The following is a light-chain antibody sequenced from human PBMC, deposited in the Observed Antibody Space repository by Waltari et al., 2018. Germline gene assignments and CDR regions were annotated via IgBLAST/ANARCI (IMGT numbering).Light chain of an antibody. CDR2: DVS. V-gene: IGLV2-23*02. CDR1: SSDVAGYTY. J-gene: IGLJ1*01. Sequence: QSALTQPAPVSGPPGQTITISCTATSSDVAGYTYVSWYQQPPGKAPKLMIYDVSKRPSGVSNRFSGSKSGNTASLTISGLQAEDEADYYCCSYAGSSTYVFGTGTKVTVL. CDR3: CSYAGSSTYV.